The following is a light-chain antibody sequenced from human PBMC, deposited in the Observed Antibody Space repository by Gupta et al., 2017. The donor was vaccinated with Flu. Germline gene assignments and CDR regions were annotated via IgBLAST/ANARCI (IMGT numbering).Light chain of an antibody. CDR1: QDVSNH. Sequence: DIQITQSPSPLSASVGDRVPIPCRASQDVSNHLAWFQQTPGKPPKSLTYAASRVQSGVPSRFSGSGSGTDFTLTISSLQPEDFATYYCQQYKTYPFIFGQGTRLEMK. CDR3: QQYKTYPFI. V-gene: IGKV1-16*01. J-gene: IGKJ2*01. CDR2: AAS.